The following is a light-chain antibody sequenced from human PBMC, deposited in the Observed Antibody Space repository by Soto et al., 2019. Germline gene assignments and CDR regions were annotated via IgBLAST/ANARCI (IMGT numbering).Light chain of an antibody. CDR1: QDISID. CDR2: AAS. V-gene: IGKV1-6*01. J-gene: IGKJ2*01. Sequence: AIQMTQSPSSLSASVGDSVTITCRASQDISIDLGWYQQRPGNAPKLLIYAASSLQVGVPSRFSGSGSGTDFTLTIISLKPEDFATYYCLQDYLYPYTFGQGTKLEI. CDR3: LQDYLYPYT.